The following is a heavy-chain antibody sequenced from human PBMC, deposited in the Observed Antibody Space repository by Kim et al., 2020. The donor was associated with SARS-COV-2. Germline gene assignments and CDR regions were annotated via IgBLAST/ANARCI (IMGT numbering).Heavy chain of an antibody. Sequence: SETLSLTCAVYGGSFSGYYWSWIRQPPGKGLEWIGEINHSGSTNYNPSLKSRVTISVDTSKNQFSLKLSSVTAADTAVYYCARGWRRTSGGYCSGGSCNKKSSWFDPWGQGTLVTVSS. CDR2: INHSGST. V-gene: IGHV4-34*01. D-gene: IGHD2-15*01. CDR3: ARGWRRTSGGYCSGGSCNKKSSWFDP. J-gene: IGHJ5*02. CDR1: GGSFSGYY.